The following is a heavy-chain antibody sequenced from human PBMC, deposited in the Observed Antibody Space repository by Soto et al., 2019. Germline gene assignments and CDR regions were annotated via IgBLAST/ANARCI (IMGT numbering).Heavy chain of an antibody. V-gene: IGHV3-23*01. D-gene: IGHD3-22*01. Sequence: GGSLRLSCAAAGFTFGGYASNWVRQAPGKGLEWVSAISGTGSTTYYADSVKGRFTISRDNSKNTLYLQMNSLRVEDTAVYYCAKGLAPRPYYYGMDVWGQGTTVTVSS. J-gene: IGHJ6*02. CDR2: ISGTGSTT. CDR1: GFTFGGYA. CDR3: AKGLAPRPYYYGMDV.